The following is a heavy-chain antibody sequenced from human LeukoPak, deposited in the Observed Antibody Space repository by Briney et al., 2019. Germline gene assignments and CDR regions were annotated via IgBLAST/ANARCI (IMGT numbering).Heavy chain of an antibody. D-gene: IGHD2-15*01. V-gene: IGHV3-33*01. CDR1: GFTFSSYG. Sequence: GGSLRLSCAASGFTFSSYGMHWIRQAPGKGLEWVAAIWYDGSNKYYAECVKGRFTISRDNSKNTLYLQMNSLRAEDTAVYYCALTICSGGSCTIDYWGQGTLVTVSS. CDR3: ALTICSGGSCTIDY. CDR2: IWYDGSNK. J-gene: IGHJ4*02.